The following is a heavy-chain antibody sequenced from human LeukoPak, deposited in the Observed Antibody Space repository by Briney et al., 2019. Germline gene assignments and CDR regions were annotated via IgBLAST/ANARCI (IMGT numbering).Heavy chain of an antibody. J-gene: IGHJ4*02. V-gene: IGHV3-23*01. CDR3: ATLRKSLWIPEFDF. CDR2: VSPPGGGT. D-gene: IGHD1-1*01. CDR1: GFTFSNHG. Sequence: SGGSLRLSCAASGFTFSNHGMNWVRQAPGKGLEWLSGVSPPGGGTYYADSMKGRFTISRDNSKNTLYLQMNSLRADDTAVYYCATLRKSLWIPEFDFWGQGILVSVSS.